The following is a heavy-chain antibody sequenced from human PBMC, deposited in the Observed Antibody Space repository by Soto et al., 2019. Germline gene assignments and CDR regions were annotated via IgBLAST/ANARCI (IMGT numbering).Heavy chain of an antibody. CDR2: IIPIFGTA. CDR1: GGTFSSYA. CDR3: ERVYGDYVDYYYYYGMDV. Sequence: QVQLVQSGAEVKKPGSSVKVSCTASGGTFSSYAISWVRQAPGQGLEWMGGIIPIFGTANYAQKFQGRVTITADESTSTAYMELSSLRSEDTAVYYCERVYGDYVDYYYYYGMDVWGQGTTVTVSS. J-gene: IGHJ6*02. D-gene: IGHD4-17*01. V-gene: IGHV1-69*01.